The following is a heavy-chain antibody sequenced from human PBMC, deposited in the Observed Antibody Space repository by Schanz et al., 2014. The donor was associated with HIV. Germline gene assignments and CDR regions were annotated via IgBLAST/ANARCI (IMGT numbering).Heavy chain of an antibody. V-gene: IGHV3-23*04. CDR2: FSGSAGST. CDR1: GFTFSNYA. J-gene: IGHJ4*02. CDR3: ANEEVPNDY. Sequence: VQLVESGGGVVQPGRSLRLSCAASGFTFSNYAMHWVRQTAGKGLAWVSGFSGSAGSTYYADSVKGRFTISRDNSKNTLNLQMNSLRAEDTAVYYCANEEVPNDYWGQGTLVTVSS.